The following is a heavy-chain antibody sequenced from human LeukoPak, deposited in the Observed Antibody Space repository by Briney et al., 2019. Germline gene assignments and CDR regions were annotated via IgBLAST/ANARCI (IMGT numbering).Heavy chain of an antibody. CDR3: ARVGAHRYCSSTSCYEDY. V-gene: IGHV1-2*02. J-gene: IGHJ4*02. D-gene: IGHD2-2*01. CDR1: GYTFTADY. CDR2: INPNSGVT. Sequence: ASVKVSCKASGYTFTADYMHWVRQAPGQGLEWMGWINPNSGVTDYAQKFQGRVTMTRDTSISTAYMELSSLESDDTAVYYCARVGAHRYCSSTSCYEDYWGQGTLVTVSS.